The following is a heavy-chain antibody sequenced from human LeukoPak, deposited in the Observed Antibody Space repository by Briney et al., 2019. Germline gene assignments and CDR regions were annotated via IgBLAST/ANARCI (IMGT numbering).Heavy chain of an antibody. CDR3: ASLPYCSSTTCPLDY. J-gene: IGHJ4*02. V-gene: IGHV4-59*01. CDR1: GGSISSYY. Sequence: SEILSLTCTVSGGSISSYYWSWIRQPPGKGLEWIGYIYYSGSTNYNPSLKSRVTISVDTSKNQFFLKLSSVTAADTAVYYCASLPYCSSTTCPLDYWGQGTLVTVSS. D-gene: IGHD2-2*01. CDR2: IYYSGST.